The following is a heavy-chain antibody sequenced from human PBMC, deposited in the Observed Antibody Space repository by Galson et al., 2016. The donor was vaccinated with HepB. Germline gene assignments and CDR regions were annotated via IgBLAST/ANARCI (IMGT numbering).Heavy chain of an antibody. V-gene: IGHV6-1*01. CDR3: VEQRKGAPYGMDV. J-gene: IGHJ6*02. Sequence: CAISGDSVSSNSAAWNWIRQSPSRGLEWLGRTYYRSKWYSDYAVSVKSRIIVNPDTSKNQFSLQLNSVTPEDTAVYYCVEQRKGAPYGMDVWGQGTTVTDSS. CDR1: GDSVSSNSAA. D-gene: IGHD1/OR15-1a*01. CDR2: TYYRSKWYS.